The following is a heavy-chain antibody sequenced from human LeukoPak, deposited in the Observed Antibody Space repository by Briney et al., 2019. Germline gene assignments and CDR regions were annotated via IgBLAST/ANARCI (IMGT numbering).Heavy chain of an antibody. CDR3: AHTRGRSGYYFDFDF. CDR1: GFSLSTSGVG. Sequence: ESGPTLVKPTQTLTLTCTFSGFSLSTSGVGVGWIRQPPGKALEWLALIYWNDDKPYSPSLKSRLTIIKDTSKNQVVLKMTNMDPEDTAIYYCAHTRGRSGYYFDFDFWGQGTLVTVSS. J-gene: IGHJ4*02. CDR2: IYWNDDK. V-gene: IGHV2-5*01. D-gene: IGHD3-22*01.